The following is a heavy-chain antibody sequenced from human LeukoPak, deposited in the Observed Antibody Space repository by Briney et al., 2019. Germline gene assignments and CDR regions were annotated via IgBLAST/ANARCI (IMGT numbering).Heavy chain of an antibody. Sequence: SGTLSLTCTVSGGSISSSSYYWGWIRQPPGKGLEWIGSIYYSGSTYYNPSLKSRVTISVDTSKNQFSLKLSSVTAADTAVYYCARDRAGHEFDYWGQGTLVTVSS. J-gene: IGHJ4*02. D-gene: IGHD6-13*01. CDR2: IYYSGST. CDR3: ARDRAGHEFDY. CDR1: GGSISSSSYY. V-gene: IGHV4-39*07.